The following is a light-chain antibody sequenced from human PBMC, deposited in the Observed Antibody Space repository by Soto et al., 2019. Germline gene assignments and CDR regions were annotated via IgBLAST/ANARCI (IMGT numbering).Light chain of an antibody. V-gene: IGKV3-11*01. CDR3: QKYNSFWT. CDR1: QSVSSY. CDR2: DAS. J-gene: IGKJ1*01. Sequence: EIVLTQSPATLSLSPGERATLSCRASQSVSSYLAWYQQKPGQAPRLLIYDASSLESGVPSRFSGSGSGTEFTLTISSLQPEDFATYYCQKYNSFWTFGQGTKVEIK.